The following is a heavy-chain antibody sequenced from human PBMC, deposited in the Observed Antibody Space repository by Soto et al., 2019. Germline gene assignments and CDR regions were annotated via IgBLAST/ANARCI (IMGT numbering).Heavy chain of an antibody. D-gene: IGHD3-16*02. Sequence: ASVKVSCKASGYTFTSYGISWVRQAPGQGLEWMGWISAYNGNTNYAQKLQGRVTMTTDTSTSTAYMELRSLRSDDTAVYYCARGPVTRFAYYDYVWGSYRSTVFDYWGQGTLVTVSS. CDR1: GYTFTSYG. V-gene: IGHV1-18*01. J-gene: IGHJ4*02. CDR3: ARGPVTRFAYYDYVWGSYRSTVFDY. CDR2: ISAYNGNT.